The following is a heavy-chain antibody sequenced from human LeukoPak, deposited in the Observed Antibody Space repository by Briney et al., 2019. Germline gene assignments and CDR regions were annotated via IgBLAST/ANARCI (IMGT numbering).Heavy chain of an antibody. V-gene: IGHV3-23*01. CDR3: AKASSSSWYVLGN. CDR2: ISGSGGST. J-gene: IGHJ4*02. D-gene: IGHD6-13*01. CDR1: DFTFSNYV. Sequence: GGSLRLSCAASDFTFSNYVMSWVRQAPGKGLEWVSTISGSGGSTYYPDSVKGRFTISRDNSKNTLYLQMNSLRAEDTAVYYCAKASSSSWYVLGNWGQRTLVTVSS.